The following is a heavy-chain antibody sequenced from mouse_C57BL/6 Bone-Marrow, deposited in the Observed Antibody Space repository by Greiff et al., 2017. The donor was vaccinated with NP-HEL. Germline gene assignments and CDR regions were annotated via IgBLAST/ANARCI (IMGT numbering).Heavy chain of an antibody. J-gene: IGHJ4*01. Sequence: EVQGVESGEGLVKPGGSLKLSCAASGFTFSSYAMSWVRQTPEKRLEWVAYISSGGDYIYYADTVKGRFTISRDNARNTLYLQMSSLKSEDTAMYYCTRVLYYYGSSSYAMDYWGQGTSVTVSS. CDR1: GFTFSSYA. CDR2: ISSGGDYI. D-gene: IGHD1-1*01. CDR3: TRVLYYYGSSSYAMDY. V-gene: IGHV5-9-1*02.